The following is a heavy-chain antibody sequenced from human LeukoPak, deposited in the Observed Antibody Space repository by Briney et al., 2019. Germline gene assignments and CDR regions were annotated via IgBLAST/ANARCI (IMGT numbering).Heavy chain of an antibody. J-gene: IGHJ4*02. Sequence: PGGSLRLSCAASGFTFSNAWMSWVRQAPGKGLEWVGRIKTKTDGETTDYAAPVKGRFTISRDDSKNTLYLQMNSLKTEDTAVYYCTTDTYSGSSHGGYWGQGTLVTVSS. V-gene: IGHV3-15*01. CDR2: IKTKTDGETT. CDR1: GFTFSNAW. CDR3: TTDTYSGSSHGGY. D-gene: IGHD1-26*01.